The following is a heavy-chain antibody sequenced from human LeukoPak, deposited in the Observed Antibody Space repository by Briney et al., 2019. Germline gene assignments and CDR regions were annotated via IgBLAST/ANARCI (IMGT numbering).Heavy chain of an antibody. Sequence: ASVKVSCTASGCTFTNDDINWVRQATGQGLEWMGWMNPNSGSTGYAQKFQDRITITRDTSINTAYMELSSLRSEDTAVYYCARPTFTGDQAFDLWGQGTMVTVSS. CDR2: MNPNSGST. CDR1: GCTFTNDD. V-gene: IGHV1-8*03. CDR3: ARPTFTGDQAFDL. J-gene: IGHJ3*01. D-gene: IGHD7-27*01.